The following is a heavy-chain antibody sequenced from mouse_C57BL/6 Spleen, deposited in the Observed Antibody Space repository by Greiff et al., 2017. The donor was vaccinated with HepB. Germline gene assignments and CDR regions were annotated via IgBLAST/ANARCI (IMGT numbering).Heavy chain of an antibody. Sequence: EVKLVESGAGLVKPGGSLKLSCAASGFTFSSYAMSWVRQTPEKRLEWVAYISSGGDYIYYADTVKGRFTISRDNARNTLYLQMSSLKSEDTAMYYCTREGGNSAWFAYWGQGTLVTVSA. D-gene: IGHD2-1*01. J-gene: IGHJ3*01. CDR2: ISSGGDYI. V-gene: IGHV5-9-1*02. CDR1: GFTFSSYA. CDR3: TREGGNSAWFAY.